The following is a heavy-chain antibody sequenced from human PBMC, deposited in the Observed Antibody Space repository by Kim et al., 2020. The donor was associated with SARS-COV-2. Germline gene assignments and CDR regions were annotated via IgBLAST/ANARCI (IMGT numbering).Heavy chain of an antibody. Sequence: GGSLRLSCAASGFTVSSNYMTWVRQAPGKGLDWVSLIYGGGSTDYADSVKVRFTISSDNSKNTLYLQMNSMRVDDTDDYYCATGRGYNYYGIDVWGQGTPVTVSS. J-gene: IGHJ6*02. CDR3: ATGRGYNYYGIDV. CDR1: GFTVSSNY. V-gene: IGHV3-53*01. D-gene: IGHD3-10*01. CDR2: IYGGGST.